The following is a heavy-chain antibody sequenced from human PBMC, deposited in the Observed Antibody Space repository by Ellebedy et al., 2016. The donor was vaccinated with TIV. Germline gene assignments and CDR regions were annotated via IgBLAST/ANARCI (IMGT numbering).Heavy chain of an antibody. V-gene: IGHV3-21*04. CDR2: ISSSSSYI. J-gene: IGHJ4*02. D-gene: IGHD1-26*01. CDR3: AKDLRHWEVEGIDY. CDR1: GFTFSSDG. Sequence: GGSLRLSCAASGFTFSSDGMHWVRQAPGKGLEWVSSISSSSSYIYYADSVTGRFTISRDNSKNTLYLQMNSLRAEDKAVDYCAKDLRHWEVEGIDYWGQGTLVTVSS.